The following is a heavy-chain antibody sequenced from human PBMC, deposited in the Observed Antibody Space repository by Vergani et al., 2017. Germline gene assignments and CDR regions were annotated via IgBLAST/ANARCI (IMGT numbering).Heavy chain of an antibody. CDR1: GYTFTSYY. CDR3: ARDRFGYSSPVTYGMDV. D-gene: IGHD6-13*01. V-gene: IGHV1-69*01. Sequence: QVQLVQSGAEVKKPGASVKVSCKASGYTFTSYYMHWVRQAPGQGLEWMGGIIPIFGTANYAQKFQGRVTITADESTSTAYMELSSLRSEDTAVYYCARDRFGYSSPVTYGMDVWGQGTTVTVSS. J-gene: IGHJ6*02. CDR2: IIPIFGTA.